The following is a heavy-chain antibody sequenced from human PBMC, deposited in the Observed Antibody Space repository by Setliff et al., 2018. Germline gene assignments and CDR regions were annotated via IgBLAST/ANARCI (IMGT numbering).Heavy chain of an antibody. V-gene: IGHV4-34*12. CDR3: ARKGISALSGAFDM. CDR2: IIHSGST. J-gene: IGHJ3*02. CDR1: GASVSNYY. D-gene: IGHD1-26*01. Sequence: PSETLSLTCTVSGASVSNYYWSWIRQPPGKRLEWIGEIIHSGSTNYNPSLKSRVTMSVDTSKNQFSLKLSSVTAADTAVYYCARKGISALSGAFDMWGQGTMVTVSS.